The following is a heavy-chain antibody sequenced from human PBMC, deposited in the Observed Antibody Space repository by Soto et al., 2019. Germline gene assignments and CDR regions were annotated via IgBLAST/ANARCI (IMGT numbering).Heavy chain of an antibody. CDR1: GYTFTSYW. CDR3: ARGRPQVVHNWVDP. D-gene: IGHD2-15*01. J-gene: IGHJ5*02. CDR2: IDPTDSYT. Sequence: EVKLVQSGAEVKKPGESLRISCKGSGYTFTSYWINWVRQMPGKGLEWMGRIDPTDSYTNYNPSFQGHVTISADKSLRTANLQWDSLRASDTATNYCARGRPQVVHNWVDPWGQGTLVTVSS. V-gene: IGHV5-10-1*01.